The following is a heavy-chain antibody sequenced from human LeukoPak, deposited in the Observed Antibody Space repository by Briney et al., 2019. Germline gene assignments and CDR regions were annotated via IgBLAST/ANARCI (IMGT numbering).Heavy chain of an antibody. CDR3: ARDPMGLRRGGLDYYGMDV. D-gene: IGHD5-12*01. Sequence: SVKVSCKASGGTFSSYAISWVRQAPGQGLEWMGGIIPIFGTANYAQKFQGRVTVTADESTSTAYMELSSLRSEDTAVYFCARDPMGLRRGGLDYYGMDVWGKGTTVTVS. J-gene: IGHJ6*04. CDR2: IIPIFGTA. CDR1: GGTFSSYA. V-gene: IGHV1-69*13.